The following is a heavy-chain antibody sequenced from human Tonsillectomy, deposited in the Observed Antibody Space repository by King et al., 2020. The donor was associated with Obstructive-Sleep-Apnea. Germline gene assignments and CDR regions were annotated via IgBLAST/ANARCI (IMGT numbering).Heavy chain of an antibody. D-gene: IGHD4-23*01. J-gene: IGHJ4*02. CDR3: ARKGYGGNFDY. CDR1: GFTFSSYA. V-gene: IGHV3-30-3*01. CDR2: ISYDGSNK. Sequence: VQLVESGGGVVQPGRSLRLSCAASGFTFSSYAMHWVRQAPGKGLEWVAVISYDGSNKYYADSVKGRFTISRDNSKNTLYLQMNSLRAEDTAVYYCARKGYGGNFDYWGQGTLVTVSS.